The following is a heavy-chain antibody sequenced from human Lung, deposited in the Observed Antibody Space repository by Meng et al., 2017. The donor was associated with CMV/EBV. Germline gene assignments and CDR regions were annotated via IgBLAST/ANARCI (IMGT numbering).Heavy chain of an antibody. D-gene: IGHD6-13*01. CDR3: ASRGYSSSWRGAFDI. CDR1: GYTFTSYY. J-gene: IGHJ3*02. CDR2: INPSGGST. Sequence: ASSKVFXKASGYTFTSYYMHWVLQAPGQGLEWMGIINPSGGSTSYEQKFQGRVTMTRDTSTSTVYMELSSLRSEDTAVYYCASRGYSSSWRGAFDIWGQGTMVXVSS. V-gene: IGHV1-46*01.